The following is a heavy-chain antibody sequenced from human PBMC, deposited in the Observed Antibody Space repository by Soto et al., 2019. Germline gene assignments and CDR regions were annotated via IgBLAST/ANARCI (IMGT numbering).Heavy chain of an antibody. CDR3: ASGYVHPPDGMDV. V-gene: IGHV4-34*01. CDR2: INHSGST. CDR1: GGSFSGYY. D-gene: IGHD1-1*01. Sequence: SETLSLTCAVYGGSFSGYYWSWIRQPPGKGLEWIGEINHSGSTNYNPSLKSRVTISVDTPKNQFSLKLSSVTAADTAVYYCASGYVHPPDGMDVWGQGTTVTVSS. J-gene: IGHJ6*02.